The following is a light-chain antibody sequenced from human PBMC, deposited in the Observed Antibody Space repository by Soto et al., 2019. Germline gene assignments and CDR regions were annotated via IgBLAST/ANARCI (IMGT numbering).Light chain of an antibody. CDR1: GSNIGSNR. V-gene: IGLV1-44*01. CDR3: AAWDDSLNGSVV. Sequence: QSVLHQPHSASGTPGQRVTISCSGSGSNIGSNRVNWYQELPGTAPKLLIYSNNQRPSGVPDRFSGSKSGTSASLAISGLQSEDEADYYCAAWDDSLNGSVVFGGGTKLTVL. J-gene: IGLJ2*01. CDR2: SNN.